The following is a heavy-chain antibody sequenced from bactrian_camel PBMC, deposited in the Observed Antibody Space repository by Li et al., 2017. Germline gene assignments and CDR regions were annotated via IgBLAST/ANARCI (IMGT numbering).Heavy chain of an antibody. Sequence: QLVESGGGSVQAGESLRLSCAASGRTRGVGCMAWFRRFPGGKDREGVASIHTGCGSTNYVDSVAGRFTISQDDAKNTINLQMNSLTPEDTAMNYCATITNYGMGCGSWNEATYWGQGTQVTVS. CDR1: GRTRGVGC. D-gene: IGHD3*01. V-gene: IGHV3S54*01. J-gene: IGHJ4*01. CDR3: ATITNYGMGCGSWNEATY. CDR2: IHTGCGST.